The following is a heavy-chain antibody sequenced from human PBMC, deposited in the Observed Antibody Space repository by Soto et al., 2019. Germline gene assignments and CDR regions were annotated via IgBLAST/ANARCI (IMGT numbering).Heavy chain of an antibody. Sequence: QITLKESGPTLAKPTQTLTLTCTVSVFSLSTTAVGVGWVRQPPGKALEWLALIYRNDDKRYSLALKSRLTITKDNAKTQVVLTMTSMGPVDTATYYCGHWGYSNGWSDSWGQGTLVTVSS. CDR3: GHWGYSNGWSDS. D-gene: IGHD1-26*01. J-gene: IGHJ5*01. CDR1: VFSLSTTAVG. V-gene: IGHV2-5*01. CDR2: IYRNDDK.